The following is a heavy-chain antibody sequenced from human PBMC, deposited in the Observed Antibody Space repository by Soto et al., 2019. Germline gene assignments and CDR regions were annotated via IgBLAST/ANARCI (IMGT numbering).Heavy chain of an antibody. V-gene: IGHV1-18*01. J-gene: IGHJ4*02. D-gene: IGHD3-10*01. Sequence: QVQLLQSGAEVKKPGASVKVSCKASGYMFNTYGITWVRQAPGQGLEWMGWISVYNGNIDYAQKLEGRVTMTLDTSTSTAYRELKSLTSAAAAVDYCARTYGPGYDFRPFEYWGQGTPVSVSS. CDR1: GYMFNTYG. CDR2: ISVYNGNI. CDR3: ARTYGPGYDFRPFEY.